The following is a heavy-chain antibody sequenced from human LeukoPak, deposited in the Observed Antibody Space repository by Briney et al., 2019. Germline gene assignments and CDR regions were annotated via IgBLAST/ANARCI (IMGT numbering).Heavy chain of an antibody. CDR3: ARVVFCSGGSCYYYFDY. CDR1: GGSLSSGSYS. Sequence: SETLSLTCTVSGGSLSSGSYSWSWIRQPPGKGLEWIGYFYHSGGTNYSPSLKSRVTISADTSKNQFSLKLSSVTAADTAAYYCARVVFCSGGSCYYYFDYWGQGTLVTVSS. V-gene: IGHV4-61*01. D-gene: IGHD2-15*01. CDR2: FYHSGGT. J-gene: IGHJ4*02.